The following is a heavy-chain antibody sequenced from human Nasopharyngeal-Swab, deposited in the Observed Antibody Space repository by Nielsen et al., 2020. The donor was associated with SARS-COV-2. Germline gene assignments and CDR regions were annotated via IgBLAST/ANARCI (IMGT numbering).Heavy chain of an antibody. Sequence: GESLKISCAASGFTFSSYAMHWVRQAPGKGLEWVAVISYDGSNKYYADSVKGRFTISRDNSKNTLYLQMNSLSAEDTAVYYCARDSYRYDFWSGYHHYYYYYMDVWGKGTTVTVSS. V-gene: IGHV3-30-3*01. CDR2: ISYDGSNK. D-gene: IGHD3-3*01. J-gene: IGHJ6*03. CDR3: ARDSYRYDFWSGYHHYYYYYMDV. CDR1: GFTFSSYA.